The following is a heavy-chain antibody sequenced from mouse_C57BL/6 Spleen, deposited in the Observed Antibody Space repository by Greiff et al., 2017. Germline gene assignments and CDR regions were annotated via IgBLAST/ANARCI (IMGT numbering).Heavy chain of an antibody. CDR3: ARIVESCHFDY. CDR1: GYTFTSYW. V-gene: IGHV1-53*01. D-gene: IGHD6-1*01. CDR2: INPSDGGT. J-gene: IGHJ2*01. Sequence: QVQLQQPGTELVKPGASVKLSCKASGYTFTSYWMHWVKQRPGQGLEWIGNINPSDGGTNYNEKFKGKATLTVDKSSSTAYMQLSSLTSEDSAVYYCARIVESCHFDYWGQGTTLTVSS.